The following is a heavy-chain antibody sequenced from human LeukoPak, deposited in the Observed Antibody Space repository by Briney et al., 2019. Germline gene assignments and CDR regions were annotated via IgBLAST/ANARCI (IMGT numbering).Heavy chain of an antibody. CDR3: AGTPSNYYDSSGYYPPPFDY. CDR2: INPNSGGT. Sequence: ASVKVSCKASGYTFTGYYMHWVRQAPGQGLEWMGWINPNSGGTNYAQKFQGRVTMTRDTSISTAYMELSRLRSGDTAVYYCAGTPSNYYDSSGYYPPPFDYWGQGTLVTVSS. D-gene: IGHD3-22*01. V-gene: IGHV1-2*02. J-gene: IGHJ4*02. CDR1: GYTFTGYY.